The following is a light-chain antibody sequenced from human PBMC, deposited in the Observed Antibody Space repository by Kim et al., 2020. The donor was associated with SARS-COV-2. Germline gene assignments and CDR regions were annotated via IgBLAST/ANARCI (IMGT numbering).Light chain of an antibody. Sequence: DIVMTQSPLSLPVIPGEPASISCRSSQSLLHSNGYNYLDWYLQKPGQSPQLLIYLGSNWASGVPDRFSGSGSGTDFTLKISRVEAEDVGVYYCMQALQTPYTFGQGTKLEI. CDR3: MQALQTPYT. J-gene: IGKJ2*01. V-gene: IGKV2-28*01. CDR2: LGS. CDR1: QSLLHSNGYNY.